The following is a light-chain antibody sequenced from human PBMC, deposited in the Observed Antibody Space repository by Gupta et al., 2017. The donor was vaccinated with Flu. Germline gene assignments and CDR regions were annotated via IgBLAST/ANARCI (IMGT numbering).Light chain of an antibody. CDR1: QSISNY. Sequence: DIVLTQSPATLPLSPGERATLSCRASQSISNYLAWYQQKPGQPPRLLIYDASSRATDIPARFSGSGSGTDFTLTISSQEPEDFAVYYCQQRYNWPPLTFGGGTKVEI. CDR2: DAS. J-gene: IGKJ4*01. V-gene: IGKV3-11*01. CDR3: QQRYNWPPLT.